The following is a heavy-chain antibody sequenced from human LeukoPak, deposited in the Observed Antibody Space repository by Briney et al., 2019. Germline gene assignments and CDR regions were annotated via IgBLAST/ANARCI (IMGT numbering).Heavy chain of an antibody. CDR1: GGTFSSYA. D-gene: IGHD6-13*01. V-gene: IGHV1-69*04. CDR3: ATWGSSWPSFDY. Sequence: ASVKVSCKASGGTFSSYAISWVRQAPGQGLEWMGRIIPILGIANYAQKFQGRVTMTEDTSTDTAYMELSSLRSEDTAVYYCATWGSSWPSFDYWGQGTLVTVSS. CDR2: IIPILGIA. J-gene: IGHJ4*02.